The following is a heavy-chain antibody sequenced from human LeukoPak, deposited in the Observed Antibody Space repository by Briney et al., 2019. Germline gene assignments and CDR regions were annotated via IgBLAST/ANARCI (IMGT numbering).Heavy chain of an antibody. D-gene: IGHD5-18*01. V-gene: IGHV1-2*02. Sequence: GASVKVSCKASGYNFIDYYLHWVRQAPGQGLEGMGWINPKTDDKKYAEKFQGRVTMTRDTSISTAYLEVYSLRSDDTAVYYCTRAGESGSGYSHNYPWGQGTLVTVSS. CDR3: TRAGESGSGYSHNYP. CDR1: GYNFIDYY. J-gene: IGHJ5*02. CDR2: INPKTDDK.